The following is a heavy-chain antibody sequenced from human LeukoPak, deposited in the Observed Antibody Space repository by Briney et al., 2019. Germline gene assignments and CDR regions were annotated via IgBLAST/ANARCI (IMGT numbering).Heavy chain of an antibody. D-gene: IGHD5-18*01. J-gene: IGHJ4*02. Sequence: SETLSLTCPVSGGSIRSYYWCWIRQPPGRGLEWVGYIYYSGSTNYNLSLKSRVTISVDTSKNQFSLKLSSVTAADTAVYYCAGTKTGYSYGYRSDYWGQGTLVTVSS. CDR3: AGTKTGYSYGYRSDY. CDR1: GGSIRSYY. V-gene: IGHV4-59*01. CDR2: IYYSGST.